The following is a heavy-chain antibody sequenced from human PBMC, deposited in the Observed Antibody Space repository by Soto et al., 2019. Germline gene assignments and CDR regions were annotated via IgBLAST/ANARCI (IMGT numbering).Heavy chain of an antibody. V-gene: IGHV3-74*01. D-gene: IGHD2-15*01. J-gene: IGHJ6*03. Sequence: EVQLVESGGGLVQPGGSLRLSCAASGFTFSNYWMYWVRQAPGKGLVRVSRINSDGSVSSYADSVKGRLTISRDNVKNTLYLQMDSLRAEDTAVYYCARGDCVGGTSYSLAGSFYYYMDVWGKGTTVTVFS. CDR2: INSDGSVS. CDR3: ARGDCVGGTSYSLAGSFYYYMDV. CDR1: GFTFSNYW.